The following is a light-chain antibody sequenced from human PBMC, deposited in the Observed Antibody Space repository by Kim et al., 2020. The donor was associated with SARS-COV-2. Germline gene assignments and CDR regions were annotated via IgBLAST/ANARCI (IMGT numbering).Light chain of an antibody. J-gene: IGLJ2*01. V-gene: IGLV3-19*01. Sequence: ALGQTVRITCQGDSLRSYYASWYQQKPRQAPVLIIYSKNNRPSGIPDRFSGSSSGNTASLTITGAQAEDDADYYCNSRDSSGNHLVFGGGTQLTVL. CDR2: SKN. CDR1: SLRSYY. CDR3: NSRDSSGNHLV.